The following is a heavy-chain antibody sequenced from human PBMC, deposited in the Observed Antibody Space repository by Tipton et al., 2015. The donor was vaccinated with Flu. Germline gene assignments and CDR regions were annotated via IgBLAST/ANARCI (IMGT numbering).Heavy chain of an antibody. CDR2: IYYSGST. D-gene: IGHD2-15*01. CDR1: GGSISSSSYY. J-gene: IGHJ4*02. Sequence: TLSLTCTVSGGSISSSSYYWGWIRQPPGKGLEWIGSIYYSGSTYYNTSLKSRVTISVDTSKYQLSLKLSSVTAADTAVYYCATKEVSYCSGGSCYSYYFDYWVQGTLVTVSS. V-gene: IGHV4-39*01. CDR3: ATKEVSYCSGGSCYSYYFDY.